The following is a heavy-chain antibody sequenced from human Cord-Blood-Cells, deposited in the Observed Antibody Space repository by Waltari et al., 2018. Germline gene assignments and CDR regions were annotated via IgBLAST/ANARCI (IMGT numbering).Heavy chain of an antibody. V-gene: IGHV1-2*02. J-gene: IGHJ4*02. CDR2: INPNSGGT. Sequence: QVQLVPSGAEVKKPGASVQVSCKASGYTITGSYMHWVRQAPGQGLEWMGWINPNSGGTNYAQKFQGRVTMTRDTSISTAYMELSRLRSDDTAVYYCASGGRSTMIVVAPCDYWGQGTLVTVSS. CDR3: ASGGRSTMIVVAPCDY. D-gene: IGHD3-22*01. CDR1: GYTITGSY.